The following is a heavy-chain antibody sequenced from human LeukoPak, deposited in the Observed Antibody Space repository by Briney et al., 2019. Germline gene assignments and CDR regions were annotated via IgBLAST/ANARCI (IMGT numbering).Heavy chain of an antibody. J-gene: IGHJ4*02. D-gene: IGHD1-26*01. CDR1: GGSISSYY. V-gene: IGHV4-59*08. CDR3: ARWSGSYSYFDY. CDR2: IYYSGST. Sequence: PSETLSLTCTVSGGSISSYYWSWIRQPAGKGLEWIGYIYYSGSTNYNPSLKSRVTISVDTSKNQFSLKLSSATAADTAVYYCARWSGSYSYFDYWGQGTLVTVSS.